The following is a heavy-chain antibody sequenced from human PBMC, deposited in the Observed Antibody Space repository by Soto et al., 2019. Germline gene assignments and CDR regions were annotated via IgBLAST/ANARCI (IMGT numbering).Heavy chain of an antibody. CDR2: ISGSGSST. CDR3: AKGNYGGNSYESRTLDY. J-gene: IGHJ4*02. CDR1: GFTFNHYA. V-gene: IGHV3-23*01. Sequence: EVQLLEAGGGLVQPGGSLRLSCAASGFTFNHYAMSAVRQAPGKGRGRVSAISGSGSSTYYADSVKGRFTISRDNSKNTLYLHMNSLRAEDTAVYYCAKGNYGGNSYESRTLDYWGQGTLVTVSS. D-gene: IGHD4-17*01.